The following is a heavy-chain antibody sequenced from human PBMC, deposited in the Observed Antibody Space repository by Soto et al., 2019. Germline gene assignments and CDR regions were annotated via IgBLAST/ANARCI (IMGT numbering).Heavy chain of an antibody. Sequence: GESLKISCKGSGYSFTSYWIGWVRQMPGKGLEWMGIIYPGDSDTRYSPSFQGQVTISADKSISTAYLQWSSLKASDTAMYYCARLRSGYSYGYGFVFDYWGQGTLVTVSS. V-gene: IGHV5-51*01. CDR2: IYPGDSDT. CDR1: GYSFTSYW. J-gene: IGHJ4*02. CDR3: ARLRSGYSYGYGFVFDY. D-gene: IGHD5-18*01.